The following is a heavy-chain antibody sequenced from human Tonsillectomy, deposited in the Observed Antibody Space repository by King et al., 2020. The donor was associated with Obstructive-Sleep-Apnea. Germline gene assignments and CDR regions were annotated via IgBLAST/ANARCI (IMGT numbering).Heavy chain of an antibody. V-gene: IGHV4-39*07. CDR2: IYYSGGT. CDR1: GGSISSNSY. CDR3: ARADRDIAMGLFDY. J-gene: IGHJ4*02. D-gene: IGHD5-18*01. Sequence: QLQLQDSGPGLVKPSETLSLSCSVSGGSISSNSYWGWIRQPPGKGLEWIGHIYYSGGTYYNPSFKSRVPISVDMSKNQFSLALNSVTAADTAVYYCARADRDIAMGLFDYWGQGTLVTVSS.